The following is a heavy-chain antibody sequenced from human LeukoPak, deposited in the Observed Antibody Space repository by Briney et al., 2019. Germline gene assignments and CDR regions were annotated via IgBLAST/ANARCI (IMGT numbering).Heavy chain of an antibody. D-gene: IGHD4-17*01. CDR2: ISSSSSTI. J-gene: IGHJ4*02. CDR3: ARTDYGYYSGGPDY. Sequence: GGSLRLSCAASGFTFSSYSMNWVRQAPGKGLEWVSYISSSSSTIYYADSVKGRFTISRDNAKNSLYLQMNSLRAEDTAVYYCARTDYGYYSGGPDYWGQGTLVTVSS. V-gene: IGHV3-48*04. CDR1: GFTFSSYS.